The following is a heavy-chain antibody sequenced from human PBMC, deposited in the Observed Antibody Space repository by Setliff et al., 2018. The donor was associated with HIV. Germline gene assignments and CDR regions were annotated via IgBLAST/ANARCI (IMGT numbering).Heavy chain of an antibody. V-gene: IGHV3-33*01. J-gene: IGHJ3*02. CDR1: GFTFSSYG. CDR3: AREDVTTSGLDI. D-gene: IGHD4-17*01. Sequence: PGGSLRLSCAASGFTFSSYGMHWVRQAPGKGLEWVAVIWYDGSNKYYADSVKGRFTISRDNSKNTLYLQMNSLRVEDTAVYYCAREDVTTSGLDIWGQGTMVTVSS. CDR2: IWYDGSNK.